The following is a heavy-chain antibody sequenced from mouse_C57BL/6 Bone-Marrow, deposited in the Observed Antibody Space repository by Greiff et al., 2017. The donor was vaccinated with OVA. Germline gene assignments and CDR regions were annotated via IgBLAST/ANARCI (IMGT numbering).Heavy chain of an antibody. CDR1: GYTFTSYW. CDR2: IDPSDSYT. Sequence: QVQLKQPGAELVMPGASVKLSCKASGYTFTSYWMHWVKQRPGQGLEWIGEIDPSDSYTNYNQKFKGKTTLTVDKSSSKAYMQLSSLTSEDSAVYYCARRGSSGYEYYFDYWGQGTTLTVSS. CDR3: ARRGSSGYEYYFDY. V-gene: IGHV1-69*01. D-gene: IGHD3-2*02. J-gene: IGHJ2*01.